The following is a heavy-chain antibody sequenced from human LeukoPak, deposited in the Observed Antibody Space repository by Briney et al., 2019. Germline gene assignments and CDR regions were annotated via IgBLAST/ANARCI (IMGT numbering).Heavy chain of an antibody. CDR2: ISGSGGST. J-gene: IGHJ4*02. CDR3: AKASSGYGLYYFDY. Sequence: PGGSLRLSCAASGFTFSSYAMSWVRQAPGKGLEWVSAISGSGGSTYYADSVKGRFTISRDNSKNTLYLQMNSLRAEDTVVYYCAKASSGYGLYYFDYWGQGTLVTVSS. V-gene: IGHV3-23*01. D-gene: IGHD5-18*01. CDR1: GFTFSSYA.